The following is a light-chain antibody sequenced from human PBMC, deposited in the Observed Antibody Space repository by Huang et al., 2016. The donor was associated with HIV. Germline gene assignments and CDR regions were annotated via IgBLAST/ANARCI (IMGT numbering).Light chain of an antibody. CDR1: QTILYSSKNKNY. CDR2: WAS. CDR3: QQYFETPLT. J-gene: IGKJ4*01. Sequence: DIVMNQSPDSLAVSLGARATVNCKSSQTILYSSKNKNYFVWYQQKPGQPPQLLIYWASTRESGVPDRFSGSGSGTDFTLTISSLQAEDVAVYYCQQYFETPLTFGGGTKVEIK. V-gene: IGKV4-1*01.